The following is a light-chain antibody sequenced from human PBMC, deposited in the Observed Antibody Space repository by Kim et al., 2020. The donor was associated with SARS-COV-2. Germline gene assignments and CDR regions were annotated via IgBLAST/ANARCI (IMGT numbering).Light chain of an antibody. J-gene: IGKJ1*01. CDR1: QSISNY. CDR2: AAS. CDR3: LQHNSYPWT. V-gene: IGKV1-17*03. Sequence: AAVGDRITISCRARQSISNYLAWLQQKPGKVPQRLIYAASSLQSGVPSSCSGSGSATESTLTISSLQPKDFATYYCLQHNSYPWTFGQGTKVDIK.